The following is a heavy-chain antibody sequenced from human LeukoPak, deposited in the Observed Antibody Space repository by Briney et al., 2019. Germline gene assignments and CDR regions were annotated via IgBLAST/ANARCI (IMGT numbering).Heavy chain of an antibody. CDR1: GFTFDDYA. CDR3: AKDGGRGSYFDY. V-gene: IGHV3-43*02. J-gene: IGHJ4*02. CDR2: ISGDGGST. D-gene: IGHD1-26*01. Sequence: GGSLRLSCAASGFTFDDYAMHWVRQAPGKGLEWVSLISGDGGSTYYADSVKGRFTISRDNSKDSLYLQMNSLRTEDAALYYCAKDGGRGSYFDYWGQGTLVTVSS.